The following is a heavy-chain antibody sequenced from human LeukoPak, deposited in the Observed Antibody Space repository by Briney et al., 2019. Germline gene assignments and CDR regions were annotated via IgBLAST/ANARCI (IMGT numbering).Heavy chain of an antibody. J-gene: IGHJ5*01. CDR2: IHSDGSVT. D-gene: IGHD1-26*01. CDR3: VRIIVGASNWFDS. Sequence: GGSLRLSCAASGFSFSTRWMHWVRHAPGKGLVWVSRIHSDGSVTNYADSVKGRFTISRDNAKNTLYLQMNSLRAEDTAVYYCVRIIVGASNWFDSWGQGTLVTVSS. V-gene: IGHV3-74*01. CDR1: GFSFSTRW.